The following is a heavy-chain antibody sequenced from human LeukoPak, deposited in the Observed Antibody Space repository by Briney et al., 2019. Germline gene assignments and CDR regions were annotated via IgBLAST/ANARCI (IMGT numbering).Heavy chain of an antibody. CDR3: ARDYDILTGPIYYMDV. CDR1: GGSISSYY. V-gene: IGHV4-4*07. CDR2: IYTSGST. Sequence: PSETLSLTCTVSGGSISSYYWSWIRQPARQGLGWIGRIYTSGSTNYNPSLKSRVTMSVDTSKNQFSLKLSSVTAADTAVYYCARDYDILTGPIYYMDVWGKGITVTVSS. J-gene: IGHJ6*03. D-gene: IGHD3-9*01.